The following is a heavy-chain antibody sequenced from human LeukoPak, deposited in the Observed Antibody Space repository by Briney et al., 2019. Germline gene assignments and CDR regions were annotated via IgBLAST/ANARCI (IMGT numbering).Heavy chain of an antibody. CDR1: GFTFSSYG. D-gene: IGHD3-10*01. CDR3: AKNMVRGVKGYFDY. CDR2: IWYDGSNK. Sequence: GGSPRLSCAASGFTFSSYGMHWVRQAPGKGLEWVAVIWYDGSNKYYADSVKGRFTISRDNSKNTLYLQMNSLRAEDTAVYYCAKNMVRGVKGYFDYWGQGTLVTVSS. J-gene: IGHJ4*02. V-gene: IGHV3-33*06.